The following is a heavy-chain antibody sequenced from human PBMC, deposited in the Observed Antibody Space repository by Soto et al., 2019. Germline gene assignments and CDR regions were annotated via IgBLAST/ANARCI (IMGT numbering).Heavy chain of an antibody. CDR3: ARSKPQFYSHGYAGYFDY. CDR2: INPSGGST. CDR1: GYTFTSYY. V-gene: IGHV1-46*01. J-gene: IGHJ4*02. D-gene: IGHD5-18*01. Sequence: ASVKVSCKASGYTFTSYYMHWVRQAPGQGLEWMGIINPSGGSTSYAQKFQGRVTMTRDTSTSTVYMELSSLRSEDTAVYYCARSKPQFYSHGYAGYFDYWGQGTLVTVSS.